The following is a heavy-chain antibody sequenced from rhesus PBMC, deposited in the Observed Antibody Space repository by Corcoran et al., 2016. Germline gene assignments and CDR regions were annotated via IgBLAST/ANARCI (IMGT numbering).Heavy chain of an antibody. CDR2: IYGSRTRN. V-gene: IGHV4S10*01. Sequence: QVQLQESGPGVVKPSETLSLTCAVSGGSISDSYRWSWIRQPPGKRLEWIGYIYGSRTRNSLIPYPKSRVTIATDASKTRFYVKLSSVTAADTAVYYCARASNAVDYWGQGVLVTVSS. CDR3: ARASNAVDY. J-gene: IGHJ4*01. CDR1: GGSISDSYR. D-gene: IGHD6-37*01.